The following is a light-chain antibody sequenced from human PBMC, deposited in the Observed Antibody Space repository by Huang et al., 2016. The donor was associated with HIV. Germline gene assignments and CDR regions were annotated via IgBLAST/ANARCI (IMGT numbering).Light chain of an antibody. CDR1: QNINRY. J-gene: IGKJ2*01. CDR2: GAS. Sequence: DIQITQSPSSLSASVGDRVNITCRASQNINRYLNWYQQRPGEAPKLLINGASSLQSRVPSRFTVSGSGTDFTLTISSLQPEDSATYYCQQSARTPRTFGQGTKLEI. CDR3: QQSARTPRT. V-gene: IGKV1-39*01.